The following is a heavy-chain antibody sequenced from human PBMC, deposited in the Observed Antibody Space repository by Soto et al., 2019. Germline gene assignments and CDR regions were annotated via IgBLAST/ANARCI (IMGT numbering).Heavy chain of an antibody. D-gene: IGHD3-10*01. V-gene: IGHV4-59*08. Sequence: SEPLSLTRTNSGYSILDDSWTCILQPPGKALEWIGYVYYSGSTSYNPSFKSRVTIAVDTSKTQFSLKLNSVTAADTAVYYCARVRTTLDFYYYYMDVWGIGTTVT. CDR1: GYSILDDS. CDR2: VYYSGST. J-gene: IGHJ6*03. CDR3: ARVRTTLDFYYYYMDV.